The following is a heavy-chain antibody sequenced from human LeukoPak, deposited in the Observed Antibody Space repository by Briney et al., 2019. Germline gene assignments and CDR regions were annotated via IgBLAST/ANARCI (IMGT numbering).Heavy chain of an antibody. CDR3: TSVNYDILTGPQ. J-gene: IGHJ4*02. Sequence: GGSPRLSCAASWFTFSGSAMHWVRQASGKGLEWVGRIRSKANSYATAYAASVKGRFTISRDDSKNTAYLQMNSLKTEDTAVYYCTSVNYDILTGPQWGQGTLVTVSS. V-gene: IGHV3-73*01. D-gene: IGHD3-9*01. CDR2: IRSKANSYAT. CDR1: WFTFSGSA.